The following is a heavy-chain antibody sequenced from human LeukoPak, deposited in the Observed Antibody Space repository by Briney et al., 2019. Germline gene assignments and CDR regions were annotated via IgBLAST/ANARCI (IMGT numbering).Heavy chain of an antibody. D-gene: IGHD4-17*01. CDR1: GYTLTELS. J-gene: IGHJ6*02. Sequence: GASVKVSCKVSGYTLTELSMHWVRQAPGKGLEWMGGFDPEDGETIYAQKFQGRVTMTEDTSTDTAYMELSSLRSEDTAVYYCATLRPEVGATTDYGDYGWGLAGMDVWGQGTTVTVSS. CDR2: FDPEDGET. V-gene: IGHV1-24*01. CDR3: ATLRPEVGATTDYGDYGWGLAGMDV.